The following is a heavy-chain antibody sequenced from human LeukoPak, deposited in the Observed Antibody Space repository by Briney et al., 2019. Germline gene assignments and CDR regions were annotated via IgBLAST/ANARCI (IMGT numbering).Heavy chain of an antibody. CDR3: ARGYGDYAG. J-gene: IGHJ4*02. CDR1: GGSICSGSYY. Sequence: SQTLSLTCTVSGGSICSGSYYWSWIRQPAGKGLEWIGRIYTSGSTNYNPSLKSRVTISVDTSKNQFSLKLSSVTAADTAVYYCARGYGDYAGWGQGTLVTVSS. V-gene: IGHV4-61*02. D-gene: IGHD4-17*01. CDR2: IYTSGST.